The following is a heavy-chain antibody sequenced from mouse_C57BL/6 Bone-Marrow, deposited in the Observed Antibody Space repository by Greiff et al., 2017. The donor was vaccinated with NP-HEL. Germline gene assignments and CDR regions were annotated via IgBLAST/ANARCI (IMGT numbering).Heavy chain of an antibody. CDR1: GFNIKDDY. CDR3: TLNYGSSYWYFDV. Sequence: VQLQQSGAELVRPGASVKLSCTASGFNIKDDYMHWVKQRPQQGLEWIGWIDPENGDTEYASKFQGKATITADTSSNTAYLQLSSLTSDDTAVYYCTLNYGSSYWYFDVWGTGTTVTVSS. D-gene: IGHD1-1*01. V-gene: IGHV14-4*01. CDR2: IDPENGDT. J-gene: IGHJ1*03.